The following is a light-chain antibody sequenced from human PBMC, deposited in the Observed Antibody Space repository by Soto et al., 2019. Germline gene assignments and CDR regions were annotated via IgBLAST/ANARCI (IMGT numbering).Light chain of an antibody. J-gene: IGKJ1*01. CDR1: QSISSW. CDR3: QQYNTYART. CDR2: DAS. Sequence: DIPMTQSPSTLSASVGDRVTITCRASQSISSWLAWYQQKPGKAPKVLIYDASNLESGVPSRFSGSGSGTEFTLTIGSLQPDDFATYYCQQYNTYARTFGQGTKVEIK. V-gene: IGKV1-5*01.